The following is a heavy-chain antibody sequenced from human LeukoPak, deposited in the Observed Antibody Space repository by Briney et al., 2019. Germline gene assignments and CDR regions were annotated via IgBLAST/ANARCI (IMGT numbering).Heavy chain of an antibody. Sequence: ASVKVSCKASGYTFTSYGISWVRQAPGQGLEWMGWISAYNGNTNYAQKLQGRVTMTTDTSTSTAYMELRSLRSEDTAVYYCAQNPTYYYGSGSYSNMGGDYWGQGTLVTVSS. CDR1: GYTFTSYG. D-gene: IGHD3-10*01. CDR2: ISAYNGNT. CDR3: AQNPTYYYGSGSYSNMGGDY. V-gene: IGHV1-18*01. J-gene: IGHJ4*02.